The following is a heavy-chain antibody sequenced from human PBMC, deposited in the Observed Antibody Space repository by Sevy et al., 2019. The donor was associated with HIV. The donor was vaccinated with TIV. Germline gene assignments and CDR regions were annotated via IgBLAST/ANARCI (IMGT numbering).Heavy chain of an antibody. J-gene: IGHJ5*02. D-gene: IGHD2-2*03. CDR3: ARWVGYCSSTSCYHWFDP. CDR1: GYTFTSYG. Sequence: ASVKVSCKASGYTFTSYGISWVRQAPGQGLEWMGWISAYNGNTNYAQKLQGRVTMTTDTSTSTAYMKLRSLRSDDTAVYYCARWVGYCSSTSCYHWFDPWGQGTLVTVSS. CDR2: ISAYNGNT. V-gene: IGHV1-18*01.